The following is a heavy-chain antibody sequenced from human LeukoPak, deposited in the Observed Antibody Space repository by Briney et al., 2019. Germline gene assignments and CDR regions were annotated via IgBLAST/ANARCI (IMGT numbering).Heavy chain of an antibody. J-gene: IGHJ4*02. V-gene: IGHV3-20*04. CDR3: ARGAYYYDSSGYYYDDY. Sequence: PGGSLRLSCAASGFTFDDYGMSWVRHAPGKGLEWVSGINWNGGSTGYADSVKGRFTISRDNAKNSLYLRMNSLRAEDTALYYCARGAYYYDSSGYYYDDYWGQGTLVTVSS. CDR1: GFTFDDYG. CDR2: INWNGGST. D-gene: IGHD3-22*01.